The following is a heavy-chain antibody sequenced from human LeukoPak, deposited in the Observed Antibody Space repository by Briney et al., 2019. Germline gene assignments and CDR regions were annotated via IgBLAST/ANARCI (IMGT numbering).Heavy chain of an antibody. CDR1: HYSISSTYY. CDR2: IYHTGST. D-gene: IGHD3/OR15-3a*01. Sequence: SETLSLTCTVSHYSISSTYYWGWIRQPPGKGLEWIGRIYHTGSTYYNPFLNSRVTISVDTSKNQFSLKLTSVTAADTAVYYCASWTGVLQAFDVWGQGTMITVSS. J-gene: IGHJ3*01. V-gene: IGHV4-38-2*02. CDR3: ASWTGVLQAFDV.